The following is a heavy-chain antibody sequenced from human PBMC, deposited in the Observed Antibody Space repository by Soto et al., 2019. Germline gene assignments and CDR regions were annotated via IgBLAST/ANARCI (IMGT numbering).Heavy chain of an antibody. CDR2: INPSGSS. J-gene: IGHJ4*02. CDR3: ARGDYDFWSGYWYYFDY. Sequence: SETLSLTCAVYGGSFSGYYWSCIRQPPWKGLEWIGEINPSGSSNYNPSLKSRVTISVDTSKNQFSLKLSSVTAADTAVYYCARGDYDFWSGYWYYFDYWGQGTMVTVSS. D-gene: IGHD3-3*01. CDR1: GGSFSGYY. V-gene: IGHV4-34*01.